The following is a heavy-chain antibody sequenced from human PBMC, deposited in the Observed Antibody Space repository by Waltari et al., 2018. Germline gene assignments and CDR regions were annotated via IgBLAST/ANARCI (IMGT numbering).Heavy chain of an antibody. D-gene: IGHD6-19*01. CDR1: GGSIGSRSYY. Sequence: QLQLQASGPGLVKPSETLSLPCTVSGGSIGSRSYYWGWIRPPPGKGLEWIGSIYYSGSTYYNPSLKSRVTISVDTSKNQFSLKLSSVTAADTAVYYCARVPLSSGWSSYYFDYWGQGTLVTVSS. CDR3: ARVPLSSGWSSYYFDY. J-gene: IGHJ4*02. V-gene: IGHV4-39*07. CDR2: IYYSGST.